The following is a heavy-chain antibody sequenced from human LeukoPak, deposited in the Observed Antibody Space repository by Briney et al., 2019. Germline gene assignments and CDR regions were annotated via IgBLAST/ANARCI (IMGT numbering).Heavy chain of an antibody. CDR3: ATANFLYCSSSTCLFDY. CDR1: GYTFTDYY. D-gene: IGHD2-2*01. J-gene: IGHJ4*02. Sequence: GASVKVSCKASGYTFTDYYMHWVRQAPGQGVEWMGWINPNDGDTNYAKKFQGRVTMTRDTSISTAHMEVSRLRSDDTAVYYCATANFLYCSSSTCLFDYWGQGTLVTVSS. V-gene: IGHV1-2*02. CDR2: INPNDGDT.